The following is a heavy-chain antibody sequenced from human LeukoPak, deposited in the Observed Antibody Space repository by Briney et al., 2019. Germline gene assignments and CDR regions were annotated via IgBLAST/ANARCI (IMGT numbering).Heavy chain of an antibody. CDR3: ARHHAHYFYYMAV. CDR1: GGSISTSSYY. Sequence: PSETLSLTCTVSGGSISTSSYYWGWIRQPPEKGLEWIGSIYYSGSTYYNPSLKSRVSISVDTSKNQFSLRLNSPTATDTAVYYCARHHAHYFYYMAVWGKGTTVIVSS. V-gene: IGHV4-39*01. CDR2: IYYSGST. J-gene: IGHJ6*03.